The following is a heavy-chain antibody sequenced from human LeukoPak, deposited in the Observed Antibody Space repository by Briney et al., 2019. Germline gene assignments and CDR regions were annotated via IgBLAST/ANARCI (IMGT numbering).Heavy chain of an antibody. V-gene: IGHV3-33*01. J-gene: IGHJ6*03. CDR3: ARDIWNDGNYYMDV. CDR1: GFPFINHG. Sequence: PGGSLRLSCAASGFPFINHGMHWVRQAPGKGLEWVALIWSGATTGLYADSVKGRFSISRDNSRNTLSLEMNSLRAEDSAVYYCARDIWNDGNYYMDVWGKGTAVTVSS. D-gene: IGHD1-1*01. CDR2: IWSGATTG.